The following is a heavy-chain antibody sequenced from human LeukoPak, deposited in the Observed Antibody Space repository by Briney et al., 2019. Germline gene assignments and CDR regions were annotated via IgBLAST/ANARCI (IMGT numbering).Heavy chain of an antibody. CDR3: ARGVTVIGYYFDY. D-gene: IGHD2-21*01. V-gene: IGHV6-1*01. Sequence: SQTLSLTCAISGDSVSTNSAAWNWIRQSPSRGLEWLGRTYYRSKWYNDYAVSVKGRITINPDTSKNQFSLQLNSVSPEDTAVYYCARGVTVIGYYFDYWGQGTLVTVSS. CDR2: TYYRSKWYN. J-gene: IGHJ4*02. CDR1: GDSVSTNSAA.